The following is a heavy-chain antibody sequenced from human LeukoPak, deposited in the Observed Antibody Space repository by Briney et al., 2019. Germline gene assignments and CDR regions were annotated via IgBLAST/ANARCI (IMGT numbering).Heavy chain of an antibody. D-gene: IGHD6-6*01. Sequence: GGSLRLSCAASGITFSDYYMSWIRQAPGKGLEWVSIISGSSDNTYYSDSVKGRFTISRDNSKNTLYLQMNSLRAEDTAVYYCAKDRGIAARSVFDYWGQGTLVTVSS. CDR2: ISGSSDNT. CDR1: GITFSDYY. CDR3: AKDRGIAARSVFDY. V-gene: IGHV3-23*01. J-gene: IGHJ4*02.